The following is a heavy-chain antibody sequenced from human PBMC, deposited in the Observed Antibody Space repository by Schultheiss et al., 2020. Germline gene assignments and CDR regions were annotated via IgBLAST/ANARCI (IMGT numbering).Heavy chain of an antibody. CDR2: IYTSGST. V-gene: IGHV4-61*02. CDR3: AKTTRYYYYYGMDV. D-gene: IGHD1-14*01. CDR1: GGSISSGSYY. J-gene: IGHJ6*02. Sequence: SETLSLTCTVSGGSISSGSYYWSWIRQPAGKGLEWIGRIYTSGSTNYNPSLKSRVTISVDTSKNQFSLKLSSVTAADTAVYYCAKTTRYYYYYGMDVWGQGTTVTVSS.